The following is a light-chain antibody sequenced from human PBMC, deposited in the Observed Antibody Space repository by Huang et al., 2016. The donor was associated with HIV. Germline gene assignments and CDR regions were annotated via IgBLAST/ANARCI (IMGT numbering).Light chain of an antibody. CDR2: GAS. CDR1: QSVSSN. CDR3: HQYTKWPSWT. J-gene: IGKJ1*01. V-gene: IGKV3-15*01. Sequence: EIVMTQSPGTLTVSPGERATLSCRASQSVSSNLAWYQQKPGQTPRLLIYGASTRATGIPARFSGSGSGKEFTLTISSLQSEDFGVYYCHQYTKWPSWTFGQGTKVEIK.